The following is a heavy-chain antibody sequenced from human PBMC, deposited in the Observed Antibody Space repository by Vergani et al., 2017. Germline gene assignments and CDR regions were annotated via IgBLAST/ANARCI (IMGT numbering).Heavy chain of an antibody. J-gene: IGHJ4*02. CDR2: ISSSSSYI. Sequence: EVQLLESGGGLVQPGGSLRLSCAASGFTFSSYSMNWVRQAPGKGLEWVSSISSSSSYIYYADSVKVRFTISRDNAKNSLYLQMNSLRAEDTAVYSWARESRGVIPQVGFDYWGQGTLVTVSS. D-gene: IGHD3-10*01. CDR1: GFTFSSYS. CDR3: ARESRGVIPQVGFDY. V-gene: IGHV3-21*01.